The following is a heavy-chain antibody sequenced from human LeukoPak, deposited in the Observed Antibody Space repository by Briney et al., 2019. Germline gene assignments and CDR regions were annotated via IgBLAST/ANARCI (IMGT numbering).Heavy chain of an antibody. CDR1: GFTFSNYA. CDR3: GEVPYKGGYIQY. CDR2: LSGTGGST. Sequence: GGSLRLSCAASGFTFSNYAMSWVRQAPGKGLEWVSTLSGTGGSTYYADSVKGRFTISRDNSKNTLYLQVSSLRAEDTAVYYWGEVPYKGGYIQYWGQGTLVTVSS. V-gene: IGHV3-23*01. J-gene: IGHJ1*01. D-gene: IGHD3-16*01.